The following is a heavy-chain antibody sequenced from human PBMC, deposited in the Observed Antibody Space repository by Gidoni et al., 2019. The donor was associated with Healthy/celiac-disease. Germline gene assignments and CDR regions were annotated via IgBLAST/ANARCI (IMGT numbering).Heavy chain of an antibody. CDR2: ISSSGSTI. Sequence: EVQLVESGGGLVQPGGSLRLSCAASGFTFSSYEMNWVRQAPGKGLEWGSYISSSGSTIYYADSVKGRFTIARDNAKNSLYLQMNSLRAEDTAVYYCARDVSGSYFPEYFQHWGQGTLVTVSS. D-gene: IGHD1-26*01. CDR1: GFTFSSYE. CDR3: ARDVSGSYFPEYFQH. J-gene: IGHJ1*01. V-gene: IGHV3-48*03.